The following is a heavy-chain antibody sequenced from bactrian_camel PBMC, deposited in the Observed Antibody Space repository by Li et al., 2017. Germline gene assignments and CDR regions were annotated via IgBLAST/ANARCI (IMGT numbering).Heavy chain of an antibody. D-gene: IGHD7*01. J-gene: IGHJ6*01. CDR1: GAMNRC. Sequence: QVQLVESGGGLVQPGGSLRLACVASGAMNRCIGWFRQPPGKEREGVATIDSDGTTTYTDSVKGRFTISRDNTKDTLYLEMNSLKLEDTAMYYCAVSQFGGCRLSHLKFGYRGQGTQVTVS. V-gene: IGHV3S53*01. CDR2: IDSDGTT. CDR3: AVSQFGGCRLSHLKFGY.